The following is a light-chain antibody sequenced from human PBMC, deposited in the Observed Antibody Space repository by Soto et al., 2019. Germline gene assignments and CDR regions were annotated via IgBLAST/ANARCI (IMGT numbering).Light chain of an antibody. Sequence: NFMLTQPHSVSESPGKTVTISCTRSRGSIASNNVQWYQQRPGGAPTTVIYEDNQRPSGVPDRFSGSIDSSSNSASLTISGLRTEGEADYYCQSYDGSFVRFGGGTKRTVL. CDR3: QSYDGSFVR. J-gene: IGLJ2*01. CDR1: RGSIASNN. V-gene: IGLV6-57*04. CDR2: EDN.